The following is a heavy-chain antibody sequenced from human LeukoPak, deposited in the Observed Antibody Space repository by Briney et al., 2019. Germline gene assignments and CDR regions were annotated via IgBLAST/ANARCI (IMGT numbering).Heavy chain of an antibody. Sequence: PGGSLRLSCAASGFTFSSYGMHWVRQAPGKGLEWVAFIRYDGSNKYYADSVKGRFTISRDNSKNTLYLQMNSLRAEDTAVYYCAKDSSSWSRGASLAYWGQGTLVTVSS. J-gene: IGHJ4*02. V-gene: IGHV3-30*02. CDR2: IRYDGSNK. D-gene: IGHD6-13*01. CDR3: AKDSSSWSRGASLAY. CDR1: GFTFSSYG.